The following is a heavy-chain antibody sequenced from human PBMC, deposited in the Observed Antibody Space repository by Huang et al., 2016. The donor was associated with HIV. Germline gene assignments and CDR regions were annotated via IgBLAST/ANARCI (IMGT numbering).Heavy chain of an antibody. CDR2: RSGDGSEK. V-gene: IGHV3-7*01. CDR3: ATNLQIVVVPPDMGYDAFDM. Sequence: DEHLVESGGGLVQPGGSVTITCEVSGFTFKNSWMNWVRQAPGKGLEGVVNRSGDGSEKNYGDSVKSRFTIFRDNAKNLLYLQMKSLRAEDTSVYYCATNLQIVVVPPDMGYDAFDMWGQGTMVTVSS. D-gene: IGHD2-2*01. CDR1: GFTFKNSW. J-gene: IGHJ3*02.